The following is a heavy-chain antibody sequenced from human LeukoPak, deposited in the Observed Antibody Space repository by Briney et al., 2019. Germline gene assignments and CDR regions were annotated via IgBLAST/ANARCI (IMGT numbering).Heavy chain of an antibody. CDR3: ARDQEAFDC. CDR1: GYSFTSNY. J-gene: IGHJ4*02. Sequence: RASVKVSCKASGYSFTSNYIHWVRQAPGQGLEWMGMIYPRDGSTSYAQKFQGRVTVTRDTSTSTVHMELSGLRSEDTAVYYCARDQEAFDCWGQGTLVTVSS. V-gene: IGHV1-46*01. CDR2: IYPRDGST.